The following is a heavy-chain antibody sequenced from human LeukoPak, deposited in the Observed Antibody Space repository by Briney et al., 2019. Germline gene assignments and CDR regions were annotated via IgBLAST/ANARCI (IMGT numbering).Heavy chain of an antibody. CDR2: INHSGST. V-gene: IGHV4-34*01. CDR3: AIQAMVTGIDY. Sequence: SETQSLTCAVYGGSFSGYYWSWIRQPPGKGLEWIGEINHSGSTNYNPSLKSRVTISVDTSKNQFSLKLSSVTAADTAVYYCAIQAMVTGIDYWGQGTLFTVSS. J-gene: IGHJ4*02. CDR1: GGSFSGYY. D-gene: IGHD5-18*01.